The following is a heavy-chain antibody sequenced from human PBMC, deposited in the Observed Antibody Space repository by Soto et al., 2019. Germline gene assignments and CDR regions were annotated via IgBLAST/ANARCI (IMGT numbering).Heavy chain of an antibody. CDR1: GYKFTGYG. V-gene: IGHV1-18*01. CDR2: ISAYNGNP. D-gene: IGHD6-19*01. CDR3: ARVFRLAVESSCFDY. J-gene: IGHJ4*02. Sequence: ASVKVSCKASGYKFTGYGIGWVRQAPGQGLEWMGWISAYNGNPSYAQKFQGRVTMTTDTSTSTAYMELRRLRADDTAVYFCARVFRLAVESSCFDYWGQGTLATVSS.